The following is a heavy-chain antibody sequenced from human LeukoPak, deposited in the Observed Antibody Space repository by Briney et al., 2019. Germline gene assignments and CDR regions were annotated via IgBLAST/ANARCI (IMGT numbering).Heavy chain of an antibody. J-gene: IGHJ5*02. CDR2: IYYSGST. CDR3: AAYSSGWRGWFDP. D-gene: IGHD6-19*01. CDR1: VGSTTSSSNY. Sequence: SETLSLTCTVSVGSTTSSSNYWGWFRNPPGKGLEWIGSIYYSGSTYYNPSLKSRVTISVDTSKNQFSLKLSSVTAADTAVYYCAAYSSGWRGWFDPWGQGTLVTVSS. V-gene: IGHV4-39*07.